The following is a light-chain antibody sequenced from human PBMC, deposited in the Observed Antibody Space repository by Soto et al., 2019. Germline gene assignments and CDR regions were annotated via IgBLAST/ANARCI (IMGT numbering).Light chain of an antibody. J-gene: IGKJ1*01. CDR2: KAS. V-gene: IGKV1-5*03. CDR3: QHYNSYSEA. Sequence: DIPMTQSHSTLSASVGDRVSIXFRASQSISSWLAWYQQKPGKAPKLLIYKASTLKSGVPSRFSGSGSGTEFTLTISSLQPDDFATYYCQHYNSYSEAFGQGTKV. CDR1: QSISSW.